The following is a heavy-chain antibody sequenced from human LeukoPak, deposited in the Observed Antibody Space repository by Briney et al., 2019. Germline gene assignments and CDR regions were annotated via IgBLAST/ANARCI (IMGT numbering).Heavy chain of an antibody. CDR2: ITSSSSYI. D-gene: IGHD6-19*01. CDR3: ARDLSSGWSLDH. J-gene: IGHJ4*02. V-gene: IGHV3-21*01. Sequence: PGGSLRLSCAASGFTFSSYSMNWVRHAPGKGLELVSSITSSSSYIYYADSVKGRFTISRDNAKNSLYLQMNGLRAEDTAVYYCARDLSSGWSLDHWGQGTLVTVSS. CDR1: GFTFSSYS.